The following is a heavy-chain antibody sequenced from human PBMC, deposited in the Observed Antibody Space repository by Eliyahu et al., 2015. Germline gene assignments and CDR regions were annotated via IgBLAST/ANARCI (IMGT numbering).Heavy chain of an antibody. CDR2: ST. J-gene: IGHJ6*03. D-gene: IGHD3-16*01. CDR3: ASFQTRGYGLGGFSMDV. V-gene: IGHV4-34*01. Sequence: STNYNPSLKSRVTISVDTSKNQFSLKLSSVTAADTAVYYCASFQTRGYGLGGFSMDVWGKGTTVTVSS.